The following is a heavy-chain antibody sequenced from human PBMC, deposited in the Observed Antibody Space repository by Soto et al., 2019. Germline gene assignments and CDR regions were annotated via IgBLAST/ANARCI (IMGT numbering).Heavy chain of an antibody. D-gene: IGHD5-18*01. Sequence: PGGSLRLSCAASGFTFSSFNINWVRQAPGKGLEWVSYISSSSSTIYYADSVKGRFTISRDNAKNSLYLQMNSLRAEDTAVYYCARVDTAMDSLYYYYYMDVWGKGTTVTVSS. CDR2: ISSSSSTI. CDR3: ARVDTAMDSLYYYYYMDV. J-gene: IGHJ6*03. CDR1: GFTFSSFN. V-gene: IGHV3-48*01.